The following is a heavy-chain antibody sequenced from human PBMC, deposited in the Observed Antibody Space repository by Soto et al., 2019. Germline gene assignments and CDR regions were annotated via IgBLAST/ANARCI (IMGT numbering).Heavy chain of an antibody. CDR1: GFTFSSYG. D-gene: IGHD3-22*01. Sequence: QVQLVESGGGVVQPGRSLRLSCAASGFTFSSYGMHWVRQAPGKGLEWVAVIWYDGSNKYYADSVKGRFTISRDNSKNTLYLQMNSLRAEDTAVYYCARGARYYYDSSGYYLDYWGQGTLVTVSS. J-gene: IGHJ4*02. CDR2: IWYDGSNK. CDR3: ARGARYYYDSSGYYLDY. V-gene: IGHV3-33*01.